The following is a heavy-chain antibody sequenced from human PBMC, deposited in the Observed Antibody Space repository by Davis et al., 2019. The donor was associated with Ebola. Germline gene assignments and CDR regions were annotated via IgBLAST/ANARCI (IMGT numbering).Heavy chain of an antibody. CDR2: IMWDSTMI. D-gene: IGHD1-14*01. Sequence: SLKISCAGSGFTFTEHAMHWVRQAPGKGLEWVSGIMWDSTMIGYADSVKGRFTISRDNAKNSLYLEMNNLRSEDTAIYYCGRDLKPGGLDVWGQGTSVTVSS. CDR3: GRDLKPGGLDV. V-gene: IGHV3-9*01. J-gene: IGHJ6*02. CDR1: GFTFTEHA.